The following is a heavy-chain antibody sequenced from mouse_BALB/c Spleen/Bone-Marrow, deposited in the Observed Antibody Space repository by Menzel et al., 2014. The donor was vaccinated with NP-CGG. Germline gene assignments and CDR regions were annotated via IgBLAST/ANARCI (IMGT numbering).Heavy chain of an antibody. J-gene: IGHJ2*01. CDR3: ARRRSLDY. CDR2: IYPGSGNT. Sequence: VQLQQSGAELVRPGTSVKISCKASGYAFTNYWLGWVKQRPGHGLEWIGDIYPGSGNTYYNEKLKGKFTLTADKSSSTAYMQLSSLTSEDSAVYFCARRRSLDYWGQGTTLTVSS. CDR1: GYAFTNYW. V-gene: IGHV1-63*01.